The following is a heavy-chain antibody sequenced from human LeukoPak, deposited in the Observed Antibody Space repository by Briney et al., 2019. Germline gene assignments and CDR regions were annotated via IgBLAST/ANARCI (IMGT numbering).Heavy chain of an antibody. CDR1: GFTFRSYS. CDR3: ARVEAVAGHNPFDY. Sequence: GGSLRLSCAASGFTFRSYSMNWVRQAPGKGLEWVSYISSSSSTIYYADSVKGRFTISRDNAKNSLYLQMNSLRDEDTAVYYCARVEAVAGHNPFDYWGQGTLVTVSS. D-gene: IGHD6-19*01. J-gene: IGHJ4*02. CDR2: ISSSSSTI. V-gene: IGHV3-48*02.